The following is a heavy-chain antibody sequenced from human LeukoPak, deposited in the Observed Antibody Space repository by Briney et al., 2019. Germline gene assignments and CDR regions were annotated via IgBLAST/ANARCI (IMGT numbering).Heavy chain of an antibody. D-gene: IGHD2-15*01. CDR2: IWYDGSNK. CDR3: ARDRAVVFDP. Sequence: GGSLRLSCAASGFTFSSYGMHWVRQAPGKGLEGVAVIWYDGSNKYYADSVKGRFTISRDNSKNTLYLQMNSLRAEDTAVYYCARDRAVVFDPWGQGTLVTVSS. V-gene: IGHV3-33*01. CDR1: GFTFSSYG. J-gene: IGHJ5*02.